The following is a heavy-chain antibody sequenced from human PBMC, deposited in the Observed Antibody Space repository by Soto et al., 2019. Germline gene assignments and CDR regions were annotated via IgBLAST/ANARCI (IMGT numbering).Heavy chain of an antibody. V-gene: IGHV4-59*01. Sequence: SETLSLTCTVSGDSISTLYWGWMRQSPGKELEPLGYVYYTGSTNYNPSLKSRVTISVDRSKNQFSLKLTSANAADTAVYYCARGRTVRNYADDSSDYFYFFDYWGQGTQVTVSS. CDR2: VYYTGST. J-gene: IGHJ4*02. CDR3: ARGRTVRNYADDSSDYFYFFDY. D-gene: IGHD3-22*01. CDR1: GDSISTLY.